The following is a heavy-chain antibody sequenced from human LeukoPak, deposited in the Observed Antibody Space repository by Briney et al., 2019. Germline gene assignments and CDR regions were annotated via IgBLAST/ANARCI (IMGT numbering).Heavy chain of an antibody. Sequence: GGSLRLSCAASGFTFSSYAMSWVRQAPGKGLEWVSAISGSGGSTYYADSVKGRFTISRDNSKNTVNLQMNSLRAEDTAVYYCARGGNSYDIWGQGTLVIVSS. V-gene: IGHV3-23*01. CDR1: GFTFSSYA. CDR2: ISGSGGST. CDR3: ARGGNSYDI. J-gene: IGHJ4*02. D-gene: IGHD5-18*01.